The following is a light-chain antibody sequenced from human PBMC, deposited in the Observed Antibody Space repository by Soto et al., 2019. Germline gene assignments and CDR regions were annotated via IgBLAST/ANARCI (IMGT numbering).Light chain of an antibody. Sequence: IVLTQSPGTLSLSPGERATLSCRTSQSVSSRLAWYQQKPGQAPRLLMYDASNRATGIPARFSGSGSGTDFTITISRLEPEDFAVYYCQQYGSSPRTFGQGTKVDIK. V-gene: IGKV3-20*01. CDR1: QSVSSR. CDR3: QQYGSSPRT. CDR2: DAS. J-gene: IGKJ1*01.